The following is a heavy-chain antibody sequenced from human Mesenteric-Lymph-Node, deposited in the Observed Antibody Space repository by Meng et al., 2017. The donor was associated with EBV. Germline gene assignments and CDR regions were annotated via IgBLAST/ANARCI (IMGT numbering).Heavy chain of an antibody. CDR1: GDSVSNGDYS. CDR2: IYHSGPS. V-gene: IGHV4-30-2*01. D-gene: IGHD4-17*01. J-gene: IGHJ2*01. Sequence: QGSGSGLVEPLQTLSLPCAVSGDSVSNGDYSWSWIRQPSGKGLEWIGHIYHSGPSYYNPSLRSRVSISLDRAKNEFSLMLNSVTAADTAFYYCARSFNGDWPFFDLWGRGTLVTVSS. CDR3: ARSFNGDWPFFDL.